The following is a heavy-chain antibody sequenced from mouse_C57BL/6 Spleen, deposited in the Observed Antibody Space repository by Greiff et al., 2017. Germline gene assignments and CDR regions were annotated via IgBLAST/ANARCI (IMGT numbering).Heavy chain of an antibody. CDR3: ARGGSSRYWYFDV. Sequence: VKLQQPGAELVKPGASVKLSCKASGYTFTSYWMHWVKQRPGQGLEWIGMIHPNSGSTNYNEKFKSKATLTVDKSSSTAYMQLSSLTSEDSAVYYCARGGSSRYWYFDVWGTGTTVTVSS. CDR1: GYTFTSYW. V-gene: IGHV1-64*01. CDR2: IHPNSGST. D-gene: IGHD1-1*01. J-gene: IGHJ1*03.